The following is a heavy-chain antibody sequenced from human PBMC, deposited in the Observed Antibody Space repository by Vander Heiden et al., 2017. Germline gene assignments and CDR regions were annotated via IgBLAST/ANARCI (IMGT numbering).Heavy chain of an antibody. D-gene: IGHD5-12*01. CDR3: ARDSVDPFDL. CDR1: GFLFSAYW. Sequence: EVQLVESGGGLVQPGGSLRLSCAASGFLFSAYWMSWARQVPGEGLEWVANIKQDGTETYYVDSVKGRFTISRDNAKKSLYLQMNSLRAEDTALYYCARDSVDPFDLWGQGTLVTVSS. J-gene: IGHJ5*02. CDR2: IKQDGTET. V-gene: IGHV3-7*01.